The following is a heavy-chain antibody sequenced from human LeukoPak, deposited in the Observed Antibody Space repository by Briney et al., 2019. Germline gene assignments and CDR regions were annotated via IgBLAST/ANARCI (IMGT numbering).Heavy chain of an antibody. Sequence: PGGSLRLSCAASGFXFSSYWMHWVRQAPATGLVWVPRINSDGRSTSYADSVKGRFTISRDNAKNTLYLQMNSLRAEDTAVYYCATYYYDSSGYSEYFQHWGQGTLVTVSS. CDR3: ATYYYDSSGYSEYFQH. V-gene: IGHV3-74*01. CDR1: GFXFSSYW. D-gene: IGHD3-22*01. J-gene: IGHJ1*01. CDR2: INSDGRST.